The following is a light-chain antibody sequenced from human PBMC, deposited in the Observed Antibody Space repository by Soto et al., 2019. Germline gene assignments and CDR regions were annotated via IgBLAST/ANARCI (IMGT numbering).Light chain of an antibody. V-gene: IGLV2-23*01. CDR2: EGT. Sequence: QSVLTQPASVSGSPGQSITISCIGTSSDVGSYNLVSWYQQYPGKAPKLMIYEGTERPSGVSNRFSSSKSGNTASLTVSGLQAEDEADYYCCAYTSSATLVFGGGTKLTVL. CDR1: SSDVGSYNL. J-gene: IGLJ3*02. CDR3: CAYTSSATLV.